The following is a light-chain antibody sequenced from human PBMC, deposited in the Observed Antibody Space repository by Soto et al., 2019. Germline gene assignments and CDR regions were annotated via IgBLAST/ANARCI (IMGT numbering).Light chain of an antibody. Sequence: EIVVTQSPATLSLSPGERANLSCRASQSVSSYLAWYQQKPGQAPMLLIYDASNMATGIPARFRVSVFVTDFIFTIRSLEPEVFAVYYCQQRSNNWTFGHGTKVEIK. CDR3: QQRSNNWT. CDR2: DAS. CDR1: QSVSSY. J-gene: IGKJ1*01. V-gene: IGKV3-11*01.